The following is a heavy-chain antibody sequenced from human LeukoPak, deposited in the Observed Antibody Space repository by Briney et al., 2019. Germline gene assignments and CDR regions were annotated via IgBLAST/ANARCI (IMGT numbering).Heavy chain of an antibody. CDR1: GFTFSSYS. J-gene: IGHJ6*02. D-gene: IGHD5-12*01. V-gene: IGHV3-21*01. CDR2: ISSSSSYI. CDR3: ARDGGVGYGYGLHYGMDV. Sequence: GGSLRLSCAASGFTFSSYSMNWVRQAPGKGLEWVSSISSSSSYIYYADSVKGRFTISRDNAKNSLYLQMNSLRAEDTAVYYCARDGGVGYGYGLHYGMDVWGQGTTVTVSS.